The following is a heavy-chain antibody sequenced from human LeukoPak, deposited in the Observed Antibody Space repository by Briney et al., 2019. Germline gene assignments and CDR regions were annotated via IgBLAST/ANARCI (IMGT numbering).Heavy chain of an antibody. V-gene: IGHV4-59*01. J-gene: IGHJ4*02. CDR1: GGSISSYY. CDR2: TYYSGST. Sequence: SETLSLTCTVSGGSISSYYWSWIRQPPGKGLEWIGYTYYSGSTNYNPSLKSRVTISVDTSKNQFSLKLSSVTAADTAVYYCARGTVTTPPFDYWGQGTLVTVSS. CDR3: ARGTVTTPPFDY. D-gene: IGHD4-17*01.